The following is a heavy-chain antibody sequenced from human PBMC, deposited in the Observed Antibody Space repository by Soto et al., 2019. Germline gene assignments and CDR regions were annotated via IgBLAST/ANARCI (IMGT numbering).Heavy chain of an antibody. D-gene: IGHD3-10*01. J-gene: IGHJ4*02. CDR3: ATTRGLAVGGSFDY. Sequence: SETLSLTCIVSGGSITRRSSYWAWIRQPPGKGLEWVGTFYGGNTYHNPSLRSRITIAVDTSKNQFSLKLNSVAAADTAFYYCATTRGLAVGGSFDYWGQGMLVTVSS. CDR1: GGSITRRSSY. V-gene: IGHV4-39*01. CDR2: FYGGNT.